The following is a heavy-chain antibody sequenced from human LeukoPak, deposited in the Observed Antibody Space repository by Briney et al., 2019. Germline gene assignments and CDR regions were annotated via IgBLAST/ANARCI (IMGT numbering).Heavy chain of an antibody. CDR3: ARETIWPEGFDP. J-gene: IGHJ5*02. CDR1: GGSISSYY. Sequence: SETLSLTCTVSGGSISSYYWSWIRQPPGKGLEWIGYIYYSGSTNYNPSLKSRVTISVDTSKNQFSLKLSSVTAADTAVYYCARETIWPEGFDPWGQGTLVTVSS. D-gene: IGHD1-14*01. CDR2: IYYSGST. V-gene: IGHV4-59*13.